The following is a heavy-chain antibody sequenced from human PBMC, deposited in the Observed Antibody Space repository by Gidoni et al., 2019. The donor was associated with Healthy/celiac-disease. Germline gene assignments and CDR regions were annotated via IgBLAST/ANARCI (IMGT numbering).Heavy chain of an antibody. Sequence: QFHLQESGPGLVKPSETLSLTCTVSVGSVSSGSYYWSWIRQPPGKGLEWIGYLYYSGSTNYNPSLKSGVTISVDTSKNQFSLKLSSVTDADTAVYYCAITERWLQSPGYFDYWGQGTLVTVCS. CDR1: VGSVSSGSYY. D-gene: IGHD5-12*01. J-gene: IGHJ4*02. CDR3: AITERWLQSPGYFDY. CDR2: LYYSGST. V-gene: IGHV4-61*01.